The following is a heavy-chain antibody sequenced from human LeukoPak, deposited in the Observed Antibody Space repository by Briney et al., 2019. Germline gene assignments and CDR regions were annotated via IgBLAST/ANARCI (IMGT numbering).Heavy chain of an antibody. D-gene: IGHD3-10*01. CDR3: AKGGRDTMVRGVIGYMDV. V-gene: IGHV3-30*18. CDR1: GFTFSSFG. J-gene: IGHJ6*03. CDR2: ISYDGSNI. Sequence: PGGSLRLSCAAAGFTFSSFGMHWVRQAPGKGLEWVAVISYDGSNIYYADSVKGRFTISRDSSKNTVYLQMNSLRAEDTAVYYCAKGGRDTMVRGVIGYMDVWGTGTTVTISS.